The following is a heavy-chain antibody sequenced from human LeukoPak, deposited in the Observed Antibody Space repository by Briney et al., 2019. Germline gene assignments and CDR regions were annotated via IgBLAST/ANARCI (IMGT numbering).Heavy chain of an antibody. CDR2: IKQDGGGK. D-gene: IGHD6-13*01. CDR3: ATVVPYYYGMDV. V-gene: IGHV3-7*01. Sequence: GGSLRLSCAASGFTFSSYWMSWVRQAPGKGLEWVSNIKQDGGGKYYVDSVKGRFTISRDNAKNSLYLQMNSLRAEDTAVYYCATVVPYYYGMDVWGQGTTVTVSS. CDR1: GFTFSSYW. J-gene: IGHJ6*02.